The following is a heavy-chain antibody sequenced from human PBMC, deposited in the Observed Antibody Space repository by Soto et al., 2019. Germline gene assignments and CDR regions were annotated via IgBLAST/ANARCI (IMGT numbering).Heavy chain of an antibody. Sequence: SETLSLTCAVSGGSISSSNWWSWVRQPPGKGLEWIGEIYHSGSTNYNPSLKSRVTISVDKSKNQFSLKLSSVTAADTAVYYCARDLTYGGNSGSLVYYGMDVWGQGTTVTVSS. CDR3: ARDLTYGGNSGSLVYYGMDV. CDR2: IYHSGST. D-gene: IGHD4-17*01. J-gene: IGHJ6*02. CDR1: GGSISSSNW. V-gene: IGHV4-4*02.